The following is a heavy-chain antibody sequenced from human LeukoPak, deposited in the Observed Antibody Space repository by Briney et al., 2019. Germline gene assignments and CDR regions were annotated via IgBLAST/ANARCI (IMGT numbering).Heavy chain of an antibody. V-gene: IGHV3-48*03. D-gene: IGHD4-17*01. CDR2: ISSSGSTI. J-gene: IGHJ4*02. CDR3: ARRKFGDYPFDC. CDR1: GFTFSSYE. Sequence: GGSLRLSCAASGFTFSSYEMNWVRQAPGKGLEWVSYISSSGSTIYYADSVKGRFTISRDNAKNSLYLQMNSLRAEDTAVYYCARRKFGDYPFDCWGQGTLVTVSS.